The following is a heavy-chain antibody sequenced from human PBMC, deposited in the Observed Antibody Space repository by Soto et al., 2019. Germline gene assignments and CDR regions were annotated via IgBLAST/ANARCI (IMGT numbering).Heavy chain of an antibody. Sequence: GGSLRLSCAASGFTFSSYSMNWVRQAPGKGLEWVSYISSSSSTIYYADSVKGRFTISRDNAKNSLYLQMNSLRDEDTAVYYCARRQLVFASYYGMDVWGQGTTVTVSS. CDR2: ISSSSSTI. D-gene: IGHD6-6*01. J-gene: IGHJ6*02. V-gene: IGHV3-48*02. CDR3: ARRQLVFASYYGMDV. CDR1: GFTFSSYS.